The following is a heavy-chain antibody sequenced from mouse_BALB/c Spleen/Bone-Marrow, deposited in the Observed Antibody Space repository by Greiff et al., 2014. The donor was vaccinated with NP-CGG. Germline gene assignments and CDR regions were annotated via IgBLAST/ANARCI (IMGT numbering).Heavy chain of an antibody. Sequence: VQLQQSGAELVRPGASVKLSCKASGYTFTNYWINWVKQRPGQGLEWIGNIYPSDSYTTYKQNFKDKATLTADKSSSTAYMQLSDQTSEDSAVYYCTGYGNYFDYWGQGTPLTVSA. D-gene: IGHD2-1*01. CDR3: TGYGNYFDY. V-gene: IGHV1-69*02. CDR2: IYPSDSYT. CDR1: GYTFTNYW. J-gene: IGHJ2*01.